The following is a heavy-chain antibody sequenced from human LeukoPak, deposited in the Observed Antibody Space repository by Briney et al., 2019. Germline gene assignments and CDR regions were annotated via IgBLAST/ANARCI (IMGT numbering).Heavy chain of an antibody. V-gene: IGHV1-69*05. D-gene: IGHD6-13*01. Sequence: SVKVSCKASGGTFNSYAISWVRPAPGQGLEWMGGIIPIFGTANYAQKFQGRVTITTDESTSTAYMELSSLRSEDTAVYYCAAGRRNSSSWYLSPSYYMDVWGKGTTVTVSS. J-gene: IGHJ6*03. CDR2: IIPIFGTA. CDR1: GGTFNSYA. CDR3: AAGRRNSSSWYLSPSYYMDV.